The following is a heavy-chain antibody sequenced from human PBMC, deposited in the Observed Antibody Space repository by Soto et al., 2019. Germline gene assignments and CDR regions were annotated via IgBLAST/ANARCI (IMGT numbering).Heavy chain of an antibody. V-gene: IGHV3-30-3*01. Sequence: GGSLRLSCAASGFTFSSYAMHWVRQAPGKGLEWVAVISYDGSNKYYADSVKGRFTISRDNSKNTLYLQMNSLRAEDTAVYYCARDPYSSSSQADYWGQGTLVTVSS. CDR3: ARDPYSSSSQADY. D-gene: IGHD6-6*01. CDR2: ISYDGSNK. J-gene: IGHJ4*02. CDR1: GFTFSSYA.